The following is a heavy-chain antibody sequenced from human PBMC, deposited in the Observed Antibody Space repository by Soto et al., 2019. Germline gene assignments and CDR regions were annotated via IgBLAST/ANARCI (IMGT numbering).Heavy chain of an antibody. Sequence: GGSLRLSCAASGFTFDDYAMHWVRQAPGKGLEWVSGISWNSGSIGYADSVKGRFTISRDNAKNSLYLQMNSLRAEDTALYYCAKDMLNKRSGDYVGRGDAFDIWGQGTMVTVSS. V-gene: IGHV3-9*01. CDR2: ISWNSGSI. J-gene: IGHJ3*02. CDR3: AKDMLNKRSGDYVGRGDAFDI. CDR1: GFTFDDYA. D-gene: IGHD4-17*01.